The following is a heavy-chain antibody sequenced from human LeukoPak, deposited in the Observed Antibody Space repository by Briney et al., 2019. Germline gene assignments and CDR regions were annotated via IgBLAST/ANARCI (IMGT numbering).Heavy chain of an antibody. Sequence: SEALFLTFTVSGGSISSGSYYWGWIRPPPGRGLEWIGSIYYSASTYYNPSLKSRVTISVDTSNNQFSLKLTSVTAADTAVYYCATTPLLVGAFDTWGQGTMVTVSS. D-gene: IGHD1-26*01. J-gene: IGHJ3*02. V-gene: IGHV4-39*01. CDR3: ATTPLLVGAFDT. CDR2: IYYSAST. CDR1: GGSISSGSYY.